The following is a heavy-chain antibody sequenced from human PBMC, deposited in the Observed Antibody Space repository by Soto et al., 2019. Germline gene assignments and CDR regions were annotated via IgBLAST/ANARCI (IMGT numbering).Heavy chain of an antibody. J-gene: IGHJ5*02. D-gene: IGHD4-17*01. Sequence: SQTLSLTCVISGDSVSSDTAGWTWIRQSPSRGLEWLGRAYYKIKWYNDYSESVKSRITITPDTSKNQFSLQLNSVTPEDTAVYYCARGHGDWFDPWGQGTLVTVSS. CDR1: GDSVSSDTAG. CDR2: AYYKIKWYN. V-gene: IGHV6-1*01. CDR3: ARGHGDWFDP.